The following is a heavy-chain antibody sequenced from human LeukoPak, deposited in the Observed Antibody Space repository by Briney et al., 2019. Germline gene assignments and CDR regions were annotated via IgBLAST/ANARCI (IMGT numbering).Heavy chain of an antibody. Sequence: GGSLRLSCAASGFTFSSYAMSWVRQAPGKGLEWVSAISGSGGSTYYADSVKGRFTISRDNSKNPLYLQMNSLRAEDTAVYYCAKAPRGTMVRRPFDYWGQGTLVTVSS. V-gene: IGHV3-23*01. CDR2: ISGSGGST. CDR1: GFTFSSYA. CDR3: AKAPRGTMVRRPFDY. J-gene: IGHJ4*02. D-gene: IGHD3-10*01.